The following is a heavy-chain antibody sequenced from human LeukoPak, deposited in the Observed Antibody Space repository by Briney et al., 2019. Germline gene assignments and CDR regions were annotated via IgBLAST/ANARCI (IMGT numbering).Heavy chain of an antibody. D-gene: IGHD4-23*01. CDR1: GFTFSGSA. V-gene: IGHV3-73*01. Sequence: PGGSLRLSCAASGFTFSGSAMHWVRQASGKGLEWVGRIRSKANSYATAYAASVKGRFTISRDDSKNTAYLRMNSLKTEDTAVYYCLTTVVIYWGQGTLVTVSS. J-gene: IGHJ4*02. CDR3: LTTVVIY. CDR2: IRSKANSYAT.